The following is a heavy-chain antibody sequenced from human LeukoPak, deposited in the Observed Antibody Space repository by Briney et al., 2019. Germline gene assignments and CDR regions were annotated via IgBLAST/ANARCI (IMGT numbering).Heavy chain of an antibody. Sequence: SETLSLTCAVYGGSFSGYYWNWIRQPPGKGLEWIGEINHSGSTNYNPSLKSRVTISVEMSKNQFSLKLTSLTAADTAVYYCARGGEYGSGSYCKNWGQGTLVTVSS. CDR1: GGSFSGYY. V-gene: IGHV4-34*01. D-gene: IGHD3-10*01. CDR3: ARGGEYGSGSYCKN. J-gene: IGHJ4*02. CDR2: INHSGST.